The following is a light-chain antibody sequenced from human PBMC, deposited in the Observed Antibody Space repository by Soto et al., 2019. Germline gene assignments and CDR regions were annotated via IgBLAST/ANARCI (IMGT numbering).Light chain of an antibody. CDR2: KAS. CDR3: QQYNSQGT. V-gene: IGKV1-5*03. Sequence: DIQMTQSPSTLSASVGDRVTITCRASQSISNWLAWYQQKPGKAPNLLIYKASSLDSGVPSRFSGSGSGTEFTLTSSRLQPDDFATYYCQQYNSQGTFGQGTKVEIK. CDR1: QSISNW. J-gene: IGKJ1*01.